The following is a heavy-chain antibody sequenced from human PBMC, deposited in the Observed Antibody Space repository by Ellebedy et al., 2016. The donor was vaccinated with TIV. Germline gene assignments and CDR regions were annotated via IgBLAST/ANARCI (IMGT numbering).Heavy chain of an antibody. J-gene: IGHJ3*02. CDR3: ARGGGELLRYAFDI. Sequence: GESLKISCAASGFTFRTSNPYSMNWVRPAPGKGLEWVSYIGSRTNIIYYADSVKGRFTISRDNAKNSLYLQMNSLRDEDTAVYYCARGGGELLRYAFDIWGHGTMVTVSS. D-gene: IGHD1-26*01. V-gene: IGHV3-48*02. CDR2: IGSRTNII. CDR1: GFTFRTSNPYS.